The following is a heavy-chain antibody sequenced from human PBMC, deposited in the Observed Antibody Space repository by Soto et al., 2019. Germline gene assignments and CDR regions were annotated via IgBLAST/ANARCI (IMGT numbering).Heavy chain of an antibody. Sequence: GGSLRLSCTASGFTFGDYAMSWFRQAPGKGLEWVGFIRSKAYGGTTEYAASVKGRFTISRDDSKSIAYLQMNSLKTEDTAVYYCTRDYSSGWPGYWGQGTLFTVSS. D-gene: IGHD6-19*01. CDR1: GFTFGDYA. J-gene: IGHJ4*02. CDR2: IRSKAYGGTT. V-gene: IGHV3-49*03. CDR3: TRDYSSGWPGY.